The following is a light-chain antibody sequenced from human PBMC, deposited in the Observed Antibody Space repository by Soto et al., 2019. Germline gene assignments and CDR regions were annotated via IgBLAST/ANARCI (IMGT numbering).Light chain of an antibody. CDR3: QQYGSSPPT. Sequence: ETVLTQSPGTLSLSPGERATLSCRASQSVSSNFLAWYQQKPGQAPRLLMYGASSRVTGIPDRFSGSGSGTDFTLTISRLESEDFAVYYCQQYGSSPPTFDQGTKVEIK. J-gene: IGKJ1*01. V-gene: IGKV3-20*01. CDR1: QSVSSNF. CDR2: GAS.